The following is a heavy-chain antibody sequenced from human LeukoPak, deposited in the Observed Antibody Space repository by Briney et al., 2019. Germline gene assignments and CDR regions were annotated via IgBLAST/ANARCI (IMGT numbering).Heavy chain of an antibody. CDR1: GYTFTSYD. V-gene: IGHV1-8*03. J-gene: IGHJ3*02. D-gene: IGHD1-1*01. Sequence: RASVKVSCKASGYTFTSYDTNWVRQATGQGLEWMGWMNPNSGNTGYAQKFQGRVTITADESTSTAYMELSSLRSEDTAVYYCARAPVQLERKSAFDIWGQGTMVTVSS. CDR3: ARAPVQLERKSAFDI. CDR2: MNPNSGNT.